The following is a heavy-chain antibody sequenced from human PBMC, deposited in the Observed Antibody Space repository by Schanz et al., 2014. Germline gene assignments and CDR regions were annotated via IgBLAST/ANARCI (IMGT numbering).Heavy chain of an antibody. CDR1: TSLFSRSV. V-gene: IGHV3-NL1*01. J-gene: IGHJ4*02. Sequence: DLVESGGGVVQPGRSLTLSCAVSTSLFSRSVIHWVRQAPGKGLEWVSIIYSGVSTYYADSVKGRFTISRDNSKNTLYLQMNSLRGEDTAVYYCASPALVQGLMPEYYFDYWGQGTLVTVSS. CDR3: ASPALVQGLMPEYYFDY. CDR2: IYSGVST. D-gene: IGHD3-10*01.